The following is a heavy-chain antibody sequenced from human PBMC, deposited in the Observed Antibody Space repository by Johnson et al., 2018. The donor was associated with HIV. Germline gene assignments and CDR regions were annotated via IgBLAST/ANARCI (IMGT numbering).Heavy chain of an antibody. Sequence: VQLVASGGGLWQPGRSLRLSCAVSLFTFSNYDMHWVRQATGKRLEWVSGIGTTGDTFFLDSVKGRFTISRDTAKNSLYLQMNSLRAEDTAVYYCASGDDDGFWGRGTLVTVSS. D-gene: IGHD5-12*01. CDR3: ASGDDDGF. CDR1: LFTFSNYD. V-gene: IGHV3-13*01. CDR2: IGTTGDT. J-gene: IGHJ4*03.